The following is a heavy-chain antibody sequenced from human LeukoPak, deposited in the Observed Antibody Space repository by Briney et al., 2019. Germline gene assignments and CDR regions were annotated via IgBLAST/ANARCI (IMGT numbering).Heavy chain of an antibody. CDR1: GFMFSTYT. Sequence: GGSLRLSCAPSGFMFSTYTFYWVRQAPGKGLESVSSISSTTSYIFYADSVKGRFTISRDNAKNSLFLQMNSLRAEDTGIYYCARLNITSAGRAFDIWGQGTMVTVSS. CDR3: ARLNITSAGRAFDI. J-gene: IGHJ3*02. V-gene: IGHV3-21*01. CDR2: ISSTTSYI. D-gene: IGHD6-13*01.